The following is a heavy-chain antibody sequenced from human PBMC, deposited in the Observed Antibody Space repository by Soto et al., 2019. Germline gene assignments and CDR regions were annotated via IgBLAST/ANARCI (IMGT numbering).Heavy chain of an antibody. CDR2: IWYDGSNK. CDR1: GFTFSSYG. CDR3: ARGRDGYNFSAFDI. Sequence: LRLSCAASGFTFSSYGMHWVRQAPGKGLEWVAVIWYDGSNKYYADSVKGRFTISRDNSKNTLYLQMNSLRAEDTAVYYCARGRDGYNFSAFDIWGQGTMVTVSS. J-gene: IGHJ3*02. V-gene: IGHV3-33*01. D-gene: IGHD5-12*01.